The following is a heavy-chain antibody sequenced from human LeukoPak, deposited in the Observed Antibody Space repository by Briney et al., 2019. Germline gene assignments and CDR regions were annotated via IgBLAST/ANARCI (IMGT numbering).Heavy chain of an antibody. CDR1: GFTFSSAW. Sequence: GGSLRLSCAASGFTFSSAWMTWVRQAPGKGLEWVGRVRSKADGGTTDYAAPAKGRFTISGDDSKNTVLLQMNSLKTEDTAVYYCAPLSPVDWGQGTLVTVSS. CDR2: VRSKADGGTT. V-gene: IGHV3-15*01. J-gene: IGHJ4*02. CDR3: APLSPVD.